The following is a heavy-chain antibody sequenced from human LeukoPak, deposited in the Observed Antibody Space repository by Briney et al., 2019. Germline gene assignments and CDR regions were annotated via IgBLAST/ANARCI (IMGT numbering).Heavy chain of an antibody. CDR2: IIPIFGTA. CDR3: AREYCSSTSCTGKFDP. D-gene: IGHD2-2*01. Sequence: SVKVSCKASGGTFSSYAISWVRQAPGQGPEWMGGIIPIFGTANYAQKFQGRVTITADESTSTAYMELSSLRSEDTAVYYCAREYCSSTSCTGKFDPWGQGTLVTVSS. CDR1: GGTFSSYA. V-gene: IGHV1-69*13. J-gene: IGHJ5*02.